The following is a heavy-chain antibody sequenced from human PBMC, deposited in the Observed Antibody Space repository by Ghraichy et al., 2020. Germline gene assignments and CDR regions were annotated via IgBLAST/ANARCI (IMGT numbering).Heavy chain of an antibody. V-gene: IGHV1-3*01. Sequence: ASVKVSCKASGYTFAHYAMHWVRRAPGQRLEWMGWINAGHGNTRYSQKFQDRVSITLDTSASTAYMELSSLTSEDTALYYCARGPYSSGWYGPFDPWGQGTLVTVSS. CDR3: ARGPYSSGWYGPFDP. CDR2: INAGHGNT. J-gene: IGHJ5*02. CDR1: GYTFAHYA. D-gene: IGHD6-19*01.